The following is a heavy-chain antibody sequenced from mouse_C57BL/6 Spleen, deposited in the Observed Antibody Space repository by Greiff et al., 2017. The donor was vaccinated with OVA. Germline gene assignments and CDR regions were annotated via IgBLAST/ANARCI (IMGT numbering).Heavy chain of an antibody. J-gene: IGHJ3*01. D-gene: IGHD1-1*01. CDR1: GFSFNTYA. CDR2: IRSKSNNYAT. V-gene: IGHV10-1*01. Sequence: EVQGVESGGGLVQPKGSLKLSCAASGFSFNTYAMNWVRQAPGKGLEWVARIRSKSNNYATYYADSVKDRFTISRDDSESMLYLQMNNLKTEDTAMYYCVRPYYYGSSYGFAYWGQGTLVTVSA. CDR3: VRPYYYGSSYGFAY.